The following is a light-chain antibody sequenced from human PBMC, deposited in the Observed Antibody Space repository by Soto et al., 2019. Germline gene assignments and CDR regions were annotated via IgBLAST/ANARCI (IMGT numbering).Light chain of an antibody. CDR1: SSDVGGYNY. V-gene: IGLV2-14*03. Sequence: QAVVTQPASVSGSPGQSITISCTGTSSDVGGYNYVSWYQQHPGKAPKLMIYAVSSRPSGVSNRFSGSKSGNTASLTISGLQPEDEADYYCTSYTSSTTYVFGTGTKLTVL. CDR2: AVS. CDR3: TSYTSSTTYV. J-gene: IGLJ1*01.